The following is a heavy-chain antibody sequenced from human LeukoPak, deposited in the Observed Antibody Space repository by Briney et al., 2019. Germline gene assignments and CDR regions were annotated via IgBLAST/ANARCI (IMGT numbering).Heavy chain of an antibody. CDR3: ARDPTRSPGGGFFSPLGY. D-gene: IGHD3-22*01. Sequence: ASVKVSCKASGYTFTSYAMHWVRQAPGQRLEWMGWINTNTATPMYAQGFSGRFVFSLDVSDSTAYLHINSLEAGDTAVYYCARDPTRSPGGGFFSPLGYWGQGSLVTVSS. J-gene: IGHJ4*02. CDR2: INTNTATP. CDR1: GYTFTSYA. V-gene: IGHV7-4-1*02.